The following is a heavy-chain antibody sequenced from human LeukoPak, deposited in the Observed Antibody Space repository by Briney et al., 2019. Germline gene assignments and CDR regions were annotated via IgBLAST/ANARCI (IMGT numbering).Heavy chain of an antibody. CDR2: IYYSGST. V-gene: IGHV4-39*01. D-gene: IGHD4-17*01. J-gene: IGHJ3*02. Sequence: SETLSLTCTVSGASLSVSGRNWGWVRQPPGKGLEWIASIYYSGSTYYSPSLESRVTMSVDTSKNQFSLKLSSVTAADTAVYYCARSDYGDLAAFDIWGQGTMVTVSS. CDR1: GASLSVSGRN. CDR3: ARSDYGDLAAFDI.